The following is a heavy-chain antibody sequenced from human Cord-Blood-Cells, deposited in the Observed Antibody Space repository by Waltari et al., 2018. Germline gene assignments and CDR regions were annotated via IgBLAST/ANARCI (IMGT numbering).Heavy chain of an antibody. V-gene: IGHV1-3*01. D-gene: IGHD3-16*02. CDR1: GYTFTSYA. CDR2: INAGNGNT. J-gene: IGHJ3*02. CDR3: ARDRSDYIWGGYRYNAFDI. Sequence: QVQLVQSGAEVKKPGASVKVSCKASGYTFTSYAMHWVRQAPGQRLEWMGWINAGNGNTKYSQKFQGRVTITRDTSASTAYMELSSLRSEDTAVYYCARDRSDYIWGGYRYNAFDIWGQGTMVTVSS.